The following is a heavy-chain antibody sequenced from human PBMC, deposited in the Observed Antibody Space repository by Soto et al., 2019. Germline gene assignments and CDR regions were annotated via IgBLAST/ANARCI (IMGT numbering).Heavy chain of an antibody. CDR1: RVAFSKFI. J-gene: IGHJ6*02. D-gene: IGHD6-19*01. Sequence: GXSGKVSCKASRVAFSKFIVTWVRQAPGLGLEWLGGIIPIFGTANYAQKFQGRVTITADESTSTSYMEVNNLRSEDTAVYYCAKVRYSSPMGYYYGMDVWGQGTTVTVSS. CDR3: AKVRYSSPMGYYYGMDV. CDR2: IIPIFGTA. V-gene: IGHV1-69*13.